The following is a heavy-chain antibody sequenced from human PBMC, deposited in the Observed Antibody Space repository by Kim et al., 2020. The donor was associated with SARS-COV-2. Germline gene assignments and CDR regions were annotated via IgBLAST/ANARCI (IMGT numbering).Heavy chain of an antibody. D-gene: IGHD3-16*02. CDR1: GDSLSSDY. Sequence: SETLTLTCTVSGDSLSSDYWSWNRQPAGKGLEWIARIYTSGRTNYNPSLQSRVSMTVDMYKNQSSLKLSSVTAAETAVYYCLSALGHWGQGTLGTVSS. V-gene: IGHV4-4*07. CDR3: LSALGH. J-gene: IGHJ4*02. CDR2: IYTSGRT.